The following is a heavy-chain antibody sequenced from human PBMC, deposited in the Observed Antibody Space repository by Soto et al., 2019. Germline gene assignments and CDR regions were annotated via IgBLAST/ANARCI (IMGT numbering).Heavy chain of an antibody. CDR3: AREDTQMATNDQNWFDP. CDR1: GDSVSSNSAA. J-gene: IGHJ5*02. D-gene: IGHD5-12*01. Sequence: LSQTLSLTCAISGDSVSSNSAAWNWIRQSPSRGLEWLGRTYYRSKWYNDYAVSVKSRITINPDTSKNQFSLQLNSVTPEDTAVYYCAREDTQMATNDQNWFDPWGQGTLVTVSS. CDR2: TYYRSKWYN. V-gene: IGHV6-1*01.